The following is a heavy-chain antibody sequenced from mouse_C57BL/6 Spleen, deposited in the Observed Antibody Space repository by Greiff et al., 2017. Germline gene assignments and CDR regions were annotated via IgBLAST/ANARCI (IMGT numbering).Heavy chain of an antibody. CDR3: ARKAYSNYFDY. CDR1: GYSFTGYY. CDR2: INPSTCGT. Sequence: VQLQQSGPELVKPGASVKISCKASGYSFTGYYMNWVKQSPEKSLEWIGEINPSTCGTTYNQKFKAKATLTVDKSSSTAYMQIKSLTSEYSAVYYCARKAYSNYFDYWGQGTTLTVSS. D-gene: IGHD2-5*01. J-gene: IGHJ2*01. V-gene: IGHV1-42*01.